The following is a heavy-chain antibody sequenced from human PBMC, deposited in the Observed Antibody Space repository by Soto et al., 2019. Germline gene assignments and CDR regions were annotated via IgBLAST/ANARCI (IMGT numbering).Heavy chain of an antibody. CDR1: GFTFSSYA. V-gene: IGHV3-23*01. CDR3: AKGGYCSGGSCYSNYYYYMDV. J-gene: IGHJ6*03. Sequence: GGSLRLSCAASGFTFSSYAMSWVRQAPGKGLEWVSAISGSGGSTYYADSVKGRFTISRDNSKNTLYLQMNSLRAEDTAVYYCAKGGYCSGGSCYSNYYYYMDVWGKGTTVTVSS. D-gene: IGHD2-15*01. CDR2: ISGSGGST.